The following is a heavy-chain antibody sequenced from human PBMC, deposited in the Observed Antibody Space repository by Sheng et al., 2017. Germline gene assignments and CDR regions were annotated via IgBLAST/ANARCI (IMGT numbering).Heavy chain of an antibody. Sequence: QVHLLQSGAEVKKPGTSVKVSCQASGDTVGRYGISWVRQAPGQGPEWMGGIIPFVASVHYAQRFQDRVTITADESTDTAYMELSSLRYEDTAVYYCARGMTVAGTEYYYYGMDVWGRRDRRSPSP. CDR3: ARGMTVAGTEYYYYGMDV. D-gene: IGHD2-21*02. J-gene: IGHJ6*02. CDR2: IIPFVASV. CDR1: GDTVGRYG. V-gene: IGHV1-69*13.